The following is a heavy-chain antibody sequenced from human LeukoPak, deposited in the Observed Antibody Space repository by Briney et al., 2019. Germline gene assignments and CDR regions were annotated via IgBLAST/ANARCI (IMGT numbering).Heavy chain of an antibody. CDR2: IYYSGST. CDR3: ARATGLHYYDFWSGFIGYGMDV. Sequence: PSQTLSLTCTVSGGSISSGDYYWSWIRQPPGKGLEWIGYIYYSGSTYYNPSLKSRVTISVDTSKNQFSLKLSSVTAADTAVYYCARATGLHYYDFWSGFIGYGMDVWGQGTTVTVSS. V-gene: IGHV4-30-4*01. CDR1: GGSISSGDYY. D-gene: IGHD3-3*01. J-gene: IGHJ6*02.